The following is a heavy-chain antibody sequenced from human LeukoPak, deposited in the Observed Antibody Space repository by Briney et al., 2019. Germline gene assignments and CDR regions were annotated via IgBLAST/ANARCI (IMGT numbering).Heavy chain of an antibody. CDR3: AREAVYYDSSGYYPGAFDI. D-gene: IGHD3-22*01. Sequence: SETLSLTCTVSGGSISSGSYYWSWIRQPAGKGLEWIGRIYTSGSTNYNPSLKSRVTISVDTSKNQFSLKLSSVTAADTAVYYCAREAVYYDSSGYYPGAFDIWGQGTMVTVSS. V-gene: IGHV4-61*02. CDR2: IYTSGST. CDR1: GGSISSGSYY. J-gene: IGHJ3*02.